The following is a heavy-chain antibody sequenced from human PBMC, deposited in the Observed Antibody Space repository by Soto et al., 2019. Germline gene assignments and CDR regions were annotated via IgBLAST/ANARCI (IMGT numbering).Heavy chain of an antibody. V-gene: IGHV4-30-4*01. CDR1: GGSISSGDYY. CDR2: IYYSGST. J-gene: IGHJ6*02. Sequence: PSETLFLTCTVSGGSISSGDYYWSWIRQPPGKGLEWIGYIYYSGSTYYNPSLKSRVTISVDTSKNQFSLKLSSMTAADTAVYYCARAGIAARPEDYYYYGMDVWGQGTTVTVS. CDR3: ARAGIAARPEDYYYYGMDV. D-gene: IGHD6-6*01.